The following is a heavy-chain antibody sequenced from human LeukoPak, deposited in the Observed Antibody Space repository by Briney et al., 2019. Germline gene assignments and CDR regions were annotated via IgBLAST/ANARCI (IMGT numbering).Heavy chain of an antibody. CDR3: ARDQGEWLVEDDAFDI. CDR1: GYTFAGYY. V-gene: IGHV1-2*06. Sequence: GASVKVSCKASGYTFAGYYMHWVRQAPGQGLEWIGRINPNSGGTNYAQKFQGRVNITTDTSISTAYMERRRLRCDDTAVYYCARDQGEWLVEDDAFDIWGQGTMVTVSS. J-gene: IGHJ3*02. CDR2: INPNSGGT. D-gene: IGHD6-19*01.